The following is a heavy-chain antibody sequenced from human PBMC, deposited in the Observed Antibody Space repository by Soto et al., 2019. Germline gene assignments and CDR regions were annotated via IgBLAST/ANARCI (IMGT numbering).Heavy chain of an antibody. CDR1: GFTFSSYA. D-gene: IGHD3-10*01. J-gene: IGHJ4*02. CDR2: ISGSGGST. V-gene: IGHV3-23*01. Sequence: GGSLRLSCAASGFTFSSYAMSWVRQAPGKGLEWVSAISGSGGSTYYADSVKGRFTISRDNSKNTLYLQMNSLRAEDTAVYYCAKTPVRGVIITGFYYWGQGTLVTVSS. CDR3: AKTPVRGVIITGFYY.